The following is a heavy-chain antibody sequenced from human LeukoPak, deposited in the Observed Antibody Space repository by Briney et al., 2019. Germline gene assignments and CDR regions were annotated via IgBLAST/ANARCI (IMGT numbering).Heavy chain of an antibody. V-gene: IGHV4-4*07. CDR3: ARITDPDYRSGWSGADY. J-gene: IGHJ4*02. D-gene: IGHD6-19*01. CDR1: GGSLGNYY. CDR2: IYPTGHT. Sequence: SETLSLTCTVAGGSLGNYYWSWIRQPAGKGLEWIGRIYPTGHTHYNPSLKSRVTMSVDTSKNQFSLKMTSLTAADTAVYYCARITDPDYRSGWSGADYWGRGTQVTVSA.